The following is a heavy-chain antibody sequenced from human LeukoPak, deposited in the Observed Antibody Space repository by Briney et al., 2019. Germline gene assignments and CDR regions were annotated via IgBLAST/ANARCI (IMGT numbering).Heavy chain of an antibody. CDR1: GYIFITYV. D-gene: IGHD1-26*01. Sequence: ASVKVSCKASGYIFITYVIKWVRQAPGQGLEWLGWINPYNGNTNYAQKFQGRVTMTTDTSTSTASMELRSLRSDDTAVYYCARGSGIDYWGQGTLVTVSS. J-gene: IGHJ4*02. V-gene: IGHV1-18*01. CDR3: ARGSGIDY. CDR2: INPYNGNT.